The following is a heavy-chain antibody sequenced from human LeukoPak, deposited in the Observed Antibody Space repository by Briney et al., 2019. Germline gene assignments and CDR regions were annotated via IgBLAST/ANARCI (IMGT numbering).Heavy chain of an antibody. CDR1: GGSIRSSSYY. CDR2: IYYTGST. J-gene: IGHJ4*02. D-gene: IGHD7-27*01. V-gene: IGHV4-39*07. CDR3: ARADWGYYFDS. Sequence: PSETLSLTCTVSGGSIRSSSYYWGWIRQPPGKGLDWIGTIYYTGSTYYNPSLRSRVTISVDTSKNQFSLKLSSVTAADTAVYYCARADWGYYFDSWGQGTLVTVSS.